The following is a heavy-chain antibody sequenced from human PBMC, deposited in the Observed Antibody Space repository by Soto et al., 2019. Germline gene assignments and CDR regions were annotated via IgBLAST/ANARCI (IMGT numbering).Heavy chain of an antibody. J-gene: IGHJ4*02. Sequence: KTSETLSLTCTVSGGSISSSSYYWGWIRQPPGKGLEWIGSIYYSGSTYYNPSLKSRVTISVDTSKNQFSLKLSSVTATDTAVYYCARPSSPWGYSYGHLGWYFDYWGQGTLVTVSS. D-gene: IGHD5-18*01. CDR3: ARPSSPWGYSYGHLGWYFDY. CDR2: IYYSGST. V-gene: IGHV4-39*01. CDR1: GGSISSSSYY.